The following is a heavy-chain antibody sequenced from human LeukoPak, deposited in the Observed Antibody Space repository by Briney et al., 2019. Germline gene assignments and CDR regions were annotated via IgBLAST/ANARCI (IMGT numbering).Heavy chain of an antibody. CDR3: ARAYCTNGVCYTENYYDSSGYYYGGAFDI. Sequence: SETLSLTCTVSGGSISSGSYYWSWIRQPAGKGLEWIGRIYTSGSTNYNPSLKSRVTISVDTSKNQFSLKLSSVTAADTAVYYCARAYCTNGVCYTENYYDSSGYYYGGAFDIWGQGTMVTVSS. CDR2: IYTSGST. V-gene: IGHV4-61*02. J-gene: IGHJ3*02. CDR1: GGSISSGSYY. D-gene: IGHD3-22*01.